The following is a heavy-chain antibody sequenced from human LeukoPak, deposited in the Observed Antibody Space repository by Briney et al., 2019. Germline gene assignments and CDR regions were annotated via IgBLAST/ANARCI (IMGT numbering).Heavy chain of an antibody. Sequence: PGGSLRLSCAASGFTFSSYSMNWVRQAPGEGLEWVSSISSSSSYIYYADSVKGRFTISRDNAKNSLYLQMNSLRAEDTAVYYCANLARPLDYWGQGALVTVSS. J-gene: IGHJ4*02. V-gene: IGHV3-21*01. CDR2: ISSSSSYI. D-gene: IGHD6-6*01. CDR1: GFTFSSYS. CDR3: ANLARPLDY.